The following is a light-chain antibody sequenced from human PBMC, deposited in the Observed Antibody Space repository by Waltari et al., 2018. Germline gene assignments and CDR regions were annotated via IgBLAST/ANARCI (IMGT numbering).Light chain of an antibody. Sequence: DIQMTQSPSSLSASVGDRVTITCRASRNIGDYLHWYQQKPGKAPRLLIYTASSLQRGVPSRVSGSGSGTDFSLTISSLQPEDFATYYCQQSYTTPTWTFGPGTTVETK. CDR1: RNIGDY. CDR2: TAS. V-gene: IGKV1-39*01. J-gene: IGKJ1*01. CDR3: QQSYTTPTWT.